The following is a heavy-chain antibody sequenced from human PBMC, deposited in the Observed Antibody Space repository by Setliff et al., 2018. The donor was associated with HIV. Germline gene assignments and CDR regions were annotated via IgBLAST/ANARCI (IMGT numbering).Heavy chain of an antibody. CDR2: IGSSNHGI. D-gene: IGHD2-15*01. CDR1: GFSFSSYS. CDR3: ARGGFNHAFDI. Sequence: PGGSLRLSCAASGFSFSSYSMNWVRQAPGKGLDWVAHIGSSNHGIHYTASVQGRFTVSRDNAKSTVYLQMGSLSADDTAVYYCARGGFNHAFDIWGQGTMVTVSS. V-gene: IGHV3-48*04. J-gene: IGHJ3*02.